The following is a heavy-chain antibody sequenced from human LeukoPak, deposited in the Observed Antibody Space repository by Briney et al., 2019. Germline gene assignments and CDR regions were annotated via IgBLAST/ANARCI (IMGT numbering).Heavy chain of an antibody. J-gene: IGHJ4*02. CDR2: IDEGGSNA. CDR3: IRDEALWRLDY. V-gene: IGHV3-74*03. D-gene: IGHD2-21*01. CDR1: GFTFSNHW. Sequence: GGSLRLSCAASGFTFSNHWMHWVRHAPGKGLGWVSRIDEGGSNAMYADSVKGRFSISRDNAKNTVNLQMNSLRAEDTGVYYCIRDEALWRLDYWGQGTLVTVSS.